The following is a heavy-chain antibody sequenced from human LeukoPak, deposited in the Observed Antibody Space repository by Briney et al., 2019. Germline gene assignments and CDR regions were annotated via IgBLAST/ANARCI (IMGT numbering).Heavy chain of an antibody. CDR1: GGSFSGYY. J-gene: IGHJ4*02. Sequence: PSETLSLTCAVYGGSFSGYYWSWIRQPPGKGLEWIGEINHSGSTNYNPSLKSRVTISVDTSKNQFSLKLSSVTAADTAVYYCARTAYYDFWSGYSSYWGQGTLVTVSS. CDR3: ARTAYYDFWSGYSSY. V-gene: IGHV4-34*01. D-gene: IGHD3-3*01. CDR2: INHSGST.